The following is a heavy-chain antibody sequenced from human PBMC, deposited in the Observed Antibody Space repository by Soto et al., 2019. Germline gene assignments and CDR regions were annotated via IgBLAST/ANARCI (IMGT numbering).Heavy chain of an antibody. V-gene: IGHV1-69*01. CDR3: ARDLRGKRWLRLGY. CDR1: GGTFSSYA. J-gene: IGHJ4*02. D-gene: IGHD5-12*01. Sequence: QVQLAQSGAEEKKTGSSVKVSCKASGGTFSSYAISWVRQAPGQGLEWMGGIIPIFGTANYAQKFQGRVRITADESTRTAYMELSSLRSEDTAVYYCARDLRGKRWLRLGYWGQGTVVTVSS. CDR2: IIPIFGTA.